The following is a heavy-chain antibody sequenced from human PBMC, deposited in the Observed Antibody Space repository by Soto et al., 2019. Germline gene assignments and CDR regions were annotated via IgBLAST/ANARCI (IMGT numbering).Heavy chain of an antibody. CDR1: GGSISSYY. CDR2: IYYSGST. Sequence: TLSLTCTVSGGSISSYYWSWIRQPPGKGLEWIGYIYYSGSTNYNPSLKSRVTISVDTSKNQFSLKLSSVTAADTAVYYCAGYDCSGGSCYPYYFDYWGQGTLVTVSS. J-gene: IGHJ4*02. V-gene: IGHV4-59*01. D-gene: IGHD2-15*01. CDR3: AGYDCSGGSCYPYYFDY.